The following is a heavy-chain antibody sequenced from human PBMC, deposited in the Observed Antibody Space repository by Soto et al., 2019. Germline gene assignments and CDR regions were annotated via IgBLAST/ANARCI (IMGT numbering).Heavy chain of an antibody. J-gene: IGHJ4*02. Sequence: PGGSLRLSCAASGFTFDDYAMHWVRQAPGKGLEWVSGISWNSGSIGYADSVKGRFTISRDNAKNSLYLQMNSLRAEDTALYYCASSMGASYYYDSWGQGTLVTVSS. D-gene: IGHD3-22*01. CDR1: GFTFDDYA. CDR3: ASSMGASYYYDS. CDR2: ISWNSGSI. V-gene: IGHV3-9*01.